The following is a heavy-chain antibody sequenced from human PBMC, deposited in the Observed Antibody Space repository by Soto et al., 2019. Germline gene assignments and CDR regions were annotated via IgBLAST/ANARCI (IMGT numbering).Heavy chain of an antibody. CDR2: IITILGTA. CDR3: ARGRVVTSIPYYYYTMEV. Sequence: QVQLVQAGAEVKKPGSSVTGSCKASGGTFSNYAISWVRQDPGQGLEWMGGIITILGTANSAQKFQGRVTITADESTSTAYMELSSLRSEDTAVFYCARGRVVTSIPYYYYTMEVWGKGTTVTVSS. CDR1: GGTFSNYA. V-gene: IGHV1-69*01. J-gene: IGHJ6*04. D-gene: IGHD2-21*02.